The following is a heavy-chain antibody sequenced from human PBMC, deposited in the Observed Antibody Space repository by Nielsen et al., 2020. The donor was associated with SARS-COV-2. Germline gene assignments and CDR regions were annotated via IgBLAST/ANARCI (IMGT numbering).Heavy chain of an antibody. Sequence: GESLKISCVASGFSFSSYAMNWVRQAPGKGLEWVSSISSSSSYIYYADSLKGRFTISRDNSKNTLYLQMNSLRAEDTAVYYCAKDRYNWNYIDYFDYWGQGTLVTVSS. CDR1: GFSFSSYA. J-gene: IGHJ4*02. CDR3: AKDRYNWNYIDYFDY. D-gene: IGHD1-7*01. CDR2: ISSSSSYI. V-gene: IGHV3-21*01.